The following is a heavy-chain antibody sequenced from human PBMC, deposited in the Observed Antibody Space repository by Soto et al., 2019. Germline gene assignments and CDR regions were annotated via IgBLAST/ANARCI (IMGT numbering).Heavy chain of an antibody. D-gene: IGHD5-18*01. V-gene: IGHV3-11*05. J-gene: IGHJ4*02. CDR2: ISSSSSYT. CDR1: VFTFSDYY. Sequence: QVQLVESGGGLVKPGGSLRLSCAASVFTFSDYYMSWISQAPGKGLELVSYISSSSSYTNYADSVKGRFTISRDNAKNSLYLQMNSLRAADTAVYYCTPSYGYSFDYWGQGTMVTVSS. CDR3: TPSYGYSFDY.